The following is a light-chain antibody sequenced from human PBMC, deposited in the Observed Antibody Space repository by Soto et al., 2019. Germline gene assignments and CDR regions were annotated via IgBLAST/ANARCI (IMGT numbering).Light chain of an antibody. V-gene: IGKV3-20*01. J-gene: IGKJ1*01. CDR1: QTVSSSY. Sequence: EIVLTQSPGTLSLSPGERATLSCRASQTVSSSYLAWYQQKPGQAPRLLIYDASSRATGIPDRFGGSGSGTDFTLTISSLEPEDFAVYYCQQYGSSPWTFGQGTKVDI. CDR2: DAS. CDR3: QQYGSSPWT.